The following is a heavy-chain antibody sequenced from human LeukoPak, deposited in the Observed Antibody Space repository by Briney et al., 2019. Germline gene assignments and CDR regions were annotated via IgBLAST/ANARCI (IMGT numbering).Heavy chain of an antibody. CDR3: ARVPYSYPLAGGYFDY. CDR1: GGSISSYY. V-gene: IGHV4-59*01. J-gene: IGHJ4*02. Sequence: PSETLSRTCTVSGGSISSYYWSWIRQPPGKGLEWIGYIYYSGSTNYNPSLKSRVTISVDTSKNQFSLKLSSVTAADTAVYYCARVPYSYPLAGGYFDYWGQGTLVTVSS. D-gene: IGHD5-18*01. CDR2: IYYSGST.